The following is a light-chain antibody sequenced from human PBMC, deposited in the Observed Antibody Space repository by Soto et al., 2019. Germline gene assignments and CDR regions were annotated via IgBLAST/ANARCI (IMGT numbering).Light chain of an antibody. V-gene: IGKV3-11*01. CDR3: QQRGNRPPWT. J-gene: IGKJ1*01. Sequence: EIVMTQSPATLSLSPGERATLSCRASQSVGKYLVWYQQKPGQAPRLLIYDASNRATGIPARFSGSGSGTDFTLTISSLEPEDLAVYYCQQRGNRPPWTVGQGTKVEIK. CDR2: DAS. CDR1: QSVGKY.